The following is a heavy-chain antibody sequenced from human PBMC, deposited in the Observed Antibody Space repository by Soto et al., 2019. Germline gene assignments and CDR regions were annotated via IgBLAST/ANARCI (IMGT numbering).Heavy chain of an antibody. CDR1: GYTFTSYG. CDR3: ARQRYFDWLVGPFDS. D-gene: IGHD3-9*01. V-gene: IGHV1-18*01. CDR2: ISAYNGNT. J-gene: IGHJ4*02. Sequence: QVQLVQSGAEVKKPGASVKVSCKASGYTFTSYGISWVRQAPGQGLEWMGWISAYNGNTNYAQKLKGRVTTTTDTPTSTDYRGMRSRRSDDTAKYSCARQRYFDWLVGPFDSCGQGTVVPVSS.